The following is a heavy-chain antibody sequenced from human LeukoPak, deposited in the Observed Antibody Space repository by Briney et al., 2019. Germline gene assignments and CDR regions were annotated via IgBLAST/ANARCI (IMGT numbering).Heavy chain of an antibody. CDR3: AKDSQWFGELLYDPWFDP. D-gene: IGHD3-10*01. J-gene: IGHJ5*02. Sequence: GGSLRLSCAASGFTFSSYSMNWVRQAPGKGLEWVSSISSSSSYIYYADSVKGRFTISRDNAKNSLYLQMNSLRAEDTAVYYCAKDSQWFGELLYDPWFDPWGQGTLVTVSS. CDR1: GFTFSSYS. CDR2: ISSSSSYI. V-gene: IGHV3-21*04.